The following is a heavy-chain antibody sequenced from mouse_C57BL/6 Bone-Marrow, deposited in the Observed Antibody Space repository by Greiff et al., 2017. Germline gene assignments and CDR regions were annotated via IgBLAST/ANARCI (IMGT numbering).Heavy chain of an antibody. J-gene: IGHJ4*01. CDR1: GYTFTDYY. V-gene: IGHV1-26*01. Sequence: EVQLQQSGPELVKPGASVKISCKASGYTFTDYYMNWVKQSHGKSLEWIGDINPNNGGTSYNQKFKGKATLTVAKSSSTAYMELRSLTSEDSAVYYCARSVIYYDYGYYAMDYWGQGTSVTVSS. CDR2: INPNNGGT. CDR3: ARSVIYYDYGYYAMDY. D-gene: IGHD2-4*01.